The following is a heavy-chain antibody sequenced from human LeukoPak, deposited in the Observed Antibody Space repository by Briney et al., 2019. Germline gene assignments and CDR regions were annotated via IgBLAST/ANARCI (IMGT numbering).Heavy chain of an antibody. Sequence: ASVKVSCKTSGYTFTGSYLHWVRQVPGQGLEWMGWTNPSTGGTKAAQQFEGRVTMTRDTSNTTGYLELRSLRLDDTATYYCARGGAFCSITTCHEFDHWGQGTLVIVSS. CDR2: TNPSTGGT. CDR1: GYTFTGSY. CDR3: ARGGAFCSITTCHEFDH. D-gene: IGHD2-2*01. V-gene: IGHV1-2*02. J-gene: IGHJ4*02.